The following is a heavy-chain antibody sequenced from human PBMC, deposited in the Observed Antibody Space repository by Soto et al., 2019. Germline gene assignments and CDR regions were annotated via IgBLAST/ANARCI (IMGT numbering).Heavy chain of an antibody. Sequence: QVQLQQWGAGLLKPSETLSLTCAVYGGSFSGYYWSWIRQPPGKGLEWIGEINHSGSTNYNPSLKSRVTISVDTSKNQFSLKLSSVTAADTAVYYCARGPGDILTGYYTDWGQGTLVTVSS. D-gene: IGHD3-9*01. J-gene: IGHJ4*02. CDR1: GGSFSGYY. V-gene: IGHV4-34*01. CDR2: INHSGST. CDR3: ARGPGDILTGYYTD.